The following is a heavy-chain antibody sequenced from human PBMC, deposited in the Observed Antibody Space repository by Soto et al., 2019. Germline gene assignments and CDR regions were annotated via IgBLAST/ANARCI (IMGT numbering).Heavy chain of an antibody. V-gene: IGHV3-30-3*01. CDR3: ARETPTGRIAAGPMDV. Sequence: GGSLRLSCAASGFTFSSYAMHWVRQAPGKGLEWVAVISYDGSNKYYADSVKGRFTISRDNSKNTLYLQMNSLRAEDTAVYYCARETPTGRIAAGPMDVWGQGTTVTVSS. J-gene: IGHJ6*02. CDR2: ISYDGSNK. CDR1: GFTFSSYA. D-gene: IGHD6-13*01.